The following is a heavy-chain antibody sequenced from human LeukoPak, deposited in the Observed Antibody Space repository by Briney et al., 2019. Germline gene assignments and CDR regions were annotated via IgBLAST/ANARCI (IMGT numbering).Heavy chain of an antibody. Sequence: GASVKVSCKTSGYTFTNHDINWVRQATGQGLEWMGWMNPNSGNTAYAQKFEGRVTMTRNTFISTAYMELSSLRSDDTAVYYCARNWNDNPWFDPWGQGTLVTVSS. CDR1: GYTFTNHD. V-gene: IGHV1-8*01. CDR3: ARNWNDNPWFDP. D-gene: IGHD1-1*01. J-gene: IGHJ5*02. CDR2: MNPNSGNT.